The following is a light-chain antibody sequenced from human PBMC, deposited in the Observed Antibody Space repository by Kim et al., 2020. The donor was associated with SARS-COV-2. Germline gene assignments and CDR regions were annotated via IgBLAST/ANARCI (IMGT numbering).Light chain of an antibody. CDR2: GKN. V-gene: IGLV3-19*01. CDR3: NSRDSSGSPV. CDR1: SLRRYY. J-gene: IGLJ1*01. Sequence: SSELTQDPAVSVALGETVRITCQGDSLRRYYASWYQQKPGQAPLLVMYGKNIRPSGIPDRFSGFTSANTASLTITGAQAEDDGDYYCNSRDSSGSPVFGPGTKVTVL.